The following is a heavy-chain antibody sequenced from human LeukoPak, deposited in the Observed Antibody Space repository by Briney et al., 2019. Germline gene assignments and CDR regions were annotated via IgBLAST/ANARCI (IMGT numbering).Heavy chain of an antibody. CDR1: GYTLTELS. V-gene: IGHV1-24*01. CDR2: FDPEDGET. Sequence: ASVKVSCKVSGYTLTELSMHWVRQAPGKGLEWMGGFDPEDGETIYAQKFQGRVTMTEDTSTDTAYMELSSLRSEDTAVYYCATEYCSSTSCYHREKANWFDPWGQGTLVTVSS. D-gene: IGHD2-2*01. CDR3: ATEYCSSTSCYHREKANWFDP. J-gene: IGHJ5*02.